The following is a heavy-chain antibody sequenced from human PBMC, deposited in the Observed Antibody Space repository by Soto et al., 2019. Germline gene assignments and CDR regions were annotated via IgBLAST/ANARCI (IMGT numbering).Heavy chain of an antibody. CDR2: IIPIFGTA. CDR3: AREGPDTAMVNFDY. J-gene: IGHJ4*02. D-gene: IGHD5-18*01. Sequence: SVKVSCKASGGTFSSYSISWVRQAPGQGLEWMGGIIPIFGTANYAQKFQGRVTITADESTSTAYMELSSLRSEDTAVYYCAREGPDTAMVNFDYWGQGTLVTISS. V-gene: IGHV1-69*13. CDR1: GGTFSSYS.